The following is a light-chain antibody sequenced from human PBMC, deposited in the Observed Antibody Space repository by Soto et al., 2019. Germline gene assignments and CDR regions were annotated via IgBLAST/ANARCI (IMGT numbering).Light chain of an antibody. CDR2: QAS. V-gene: IGKV1-5*03. CDR1: QDISRS. Sequence: DIQMTQSPSTLSASVGDRVTVTCRASQDISRSLAWYQQKPGQAPKLLMYQASNLERELPSRFSGSGSGTEFSLTISTLQPDDFAPYYGPQYKRYSPCTFGQGTKLEI. J-gene: IGKJ2*02. CDR3: PQYKRYSPCT.